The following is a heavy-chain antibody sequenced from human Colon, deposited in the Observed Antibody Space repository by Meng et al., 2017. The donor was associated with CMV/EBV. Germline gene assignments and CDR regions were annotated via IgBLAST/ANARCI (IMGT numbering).Heavy chain of an antibody. D-gene: IGHD1-26*01. CDR1: GFTLSSYG. J-gene: IGHJ3*01. V-gene: IGHV3-30*19. Sequence: GGSLRLSCAASGFTLSSYGMHWVRQAPGKGLEWVALIYNDDQTYYADSVRGRFAISRDRFKNTLFLQMNNLKSEDTALYYCARGGSYSLGDEAFDFWGQGTMVTVSS. CDR2: IYNDDQT. CDR3: ARGGSYSLGDEAFDF.